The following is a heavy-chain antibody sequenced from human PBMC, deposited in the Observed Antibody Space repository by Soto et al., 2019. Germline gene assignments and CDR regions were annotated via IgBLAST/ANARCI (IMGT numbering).Heavy chain of an antibody. D-gene: IGHD4-17*01. V-gene: IGHV4-31*03. Sequence: QVQLQESGPGLVKPSQTLSLTCTVSGGSISSGGYYWSWIRQHPGKGLEWIGYIFYSGSTYYNPSVKSRVTISVATSKNQFSLKLSSVTAADTAVYYCARGGDYVGQGDYWGQGTLVTVSS. CDR3: ARGGDYVGQGDY. CDR1: GGSISSGGYY. CDR2: IFYSGST. J-gene: IGHJ4*02.